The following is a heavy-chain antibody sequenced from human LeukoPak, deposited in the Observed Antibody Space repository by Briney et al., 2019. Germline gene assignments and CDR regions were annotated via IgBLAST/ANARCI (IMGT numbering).Heavy chain of an antibody. D-gene: IGHD1-1*01. CDR2: IGIDSGKT. CDR1: GFPFIEYS. Sequence: PGGSLRLSYTASGFPFIEYSMNWVRQVPGKGLEWIAYIGIDSGKTRYADSVRGRFTISADKTRNSLYLQMNSLRVEDTAVYFCARDHNYAFDNWGQGTLVSVAS. CDR3: ARDHNYAFDN. V-gene: IGHV3-48*01. J-gene: IGHJ4*02.